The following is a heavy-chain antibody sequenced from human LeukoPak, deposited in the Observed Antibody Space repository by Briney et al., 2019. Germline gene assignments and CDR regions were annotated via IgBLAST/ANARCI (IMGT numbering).Heavy chain of an antibody. Sequence: GGSLRLSCAASGFTFSSYGMSWVRQAPGRGLEWVSAISGSSSFIYYADSMKGRFTISRDNAKNSLFLQMNSLRAEDTAVYYCTKGGGTGYSSSWYSHWGQGTLVTVSS. D-gene: IGHD6-13*01. V-gene: IGHV3-21*01. J-gene: IGHJ1*01. CDR3: TKGGGTGYSSSWYSH. CDR1: GFTFSSYG. CDR2: ISGSSSFI.